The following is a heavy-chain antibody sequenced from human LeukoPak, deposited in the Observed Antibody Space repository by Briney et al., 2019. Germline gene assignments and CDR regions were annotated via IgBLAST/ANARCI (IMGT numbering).Heavy chain of an antibody. CDR3: AKESSGWLLWFGELGDY. CDR2: ISGSGSGGST. Sequence: PGGSLRLSCAASGFTFSSSAMSWVRQAPGRGLEWVSSISGSGSGGSTYYADSVKGRFTISRDNSKNTLYLQMNSLRAEDTAVYYCAKESSGWLLWFGELGDYWGQGTLVTVSS. D-gene: IGHD3-10*01. V-gene: IGHV3-23*01. CDR1: GFTFSSSA. J-gene: IGHJ4*02.